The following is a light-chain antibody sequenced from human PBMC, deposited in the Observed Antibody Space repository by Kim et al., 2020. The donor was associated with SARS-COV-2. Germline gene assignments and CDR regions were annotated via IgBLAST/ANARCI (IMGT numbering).Light chain of an antibody. CDR2: YND. Sequence: SYELTQPPSVSVAPGKTATITCGGDKIGRKTVHWYQQKPGQAPVLVIYYNDDRPSGIPERFSGSNSGRTATLTISRVEAGDEADYYCQVLDGFGPYVFG. CDR1: KIGRKT. J-gene: IGLJ1*01. CDR3: QVLDGFGPYV. V-gene: IGLV3-21*04.